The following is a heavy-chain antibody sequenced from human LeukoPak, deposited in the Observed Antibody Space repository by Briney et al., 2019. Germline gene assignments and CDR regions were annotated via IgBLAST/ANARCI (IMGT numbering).Heavy chain of an antibody. D-gene: IGHD2-2*01. V-gene: IGHV1-46*01. CDR2: INPSGGST. CDR3: ERMHRHIVVVPAAPEAFDY. Sequence: AASVKVSCKASGYWFTSYYLLWVRQAPGQGVEWMGIINPSGGSTSYAQKSQRRVTMTRDTSTSTVYMELSSLRTVDTAVYYCERMHRHIVVVPAAPEAFDYWGQGTLVTVSS. CDR1: GYWFTSYY. J-gene: IGHJ4*02.